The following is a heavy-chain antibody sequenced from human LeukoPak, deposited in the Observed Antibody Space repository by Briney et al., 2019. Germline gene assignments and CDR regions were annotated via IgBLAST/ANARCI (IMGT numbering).Heavy chain of an antibody. J-gene: IGHJ6*03. V-gene: IGHV4-4*02. CDR1: GDSISDKW. CDR2: IYHSGST. CDR3: ARPLHYYMDV. Sequence: SGTLSLTCTVSGDSISDKWWSWVRQPPGKGLEWIGEIYHSGSTNYNPSLKSRVTISVDKSMNHFSLNLSSVTAADTAAYYCARPLHYYMDVWGKGITVTVSS.